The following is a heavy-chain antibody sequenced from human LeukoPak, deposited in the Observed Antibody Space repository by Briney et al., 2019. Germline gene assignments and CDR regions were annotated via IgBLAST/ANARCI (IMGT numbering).Heavy chain of an antibody. Sequence: GESLKISCKGSGYSFTSYWIGWVRQMPGKGLEWMGIIYPGDSDTRYSPSFQGQVTISADKSISTAYLQWSSLKASDTAMYYCARPAVVVTTPNDAFDIWGQGTVVTVSS. J-gene: IGHJ3*02. V-gene: IGHV5-51*01. CDR3: ARPAVVVTTPNDAFDI. D-gene: IGHD3-22*01. CDR2: IYPGDSDT. CDR1: GYSFTSYW.